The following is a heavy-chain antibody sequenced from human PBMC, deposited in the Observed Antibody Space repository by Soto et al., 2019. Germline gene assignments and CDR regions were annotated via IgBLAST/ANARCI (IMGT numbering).Heavy chain of an antibody. CDR1: GGTFSSYA. J-gene: IGHJ6*02. Sequence: QVQLVQSGAEVKKPGSSVKVSCKASGGTFSSYAISWVRQAPGQGLEWMGGIIPIFGPANYTQKFQGRVTSTADKSTSTAYIERSRLRSEDTAVYCGASNNAGTYYYGMDVWGQGTTVTVSS. V-gene: IGHV1-69*14. CDR2: IIPIFGPA. CDR3: ASNNAGTYYYGMDV. D-gene: IGHD1-1*01.